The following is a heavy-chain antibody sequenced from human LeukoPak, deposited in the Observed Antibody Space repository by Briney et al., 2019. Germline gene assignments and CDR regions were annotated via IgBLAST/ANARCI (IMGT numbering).Heavy chain of an antibody. J-gene: IGHJ4*02. CDR2: ISDDGSNK. CDR3: ARSAHSQWLANFDY. D-gene: IGHD6-19*01. V-gene: IGHV3-30*03. Sequence: HPGGSLRLSCAASGFTFSSYGMHWVRQAPGKGLEWMAVISDDGSNKYYADSVKGRFTISRDNSKNTLYLQMKSLRAEDMAVYYCARSAHSQWLANFDYWGQGTLVTVSS. CDR1: GFTFSSYG.